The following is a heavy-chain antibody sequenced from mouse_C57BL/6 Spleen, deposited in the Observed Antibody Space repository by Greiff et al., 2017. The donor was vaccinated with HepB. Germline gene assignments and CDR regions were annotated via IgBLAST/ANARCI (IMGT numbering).Heavy chain of an antibody. CDR3: ARDDYGLGYFDV. J-gene: IGHJ1*03. D-gene: IGHD1-1*02. V-gene: IGHV7-1*01. CDR1: GFTFSDFY. CDR2: SRNKANDYTT. Sequence: EVKLMESGGGLVQSGRSLRLSCATSGFTFSDFYMEWVRQAPGKGLEWIAASRNKANDYTTEYSASVKGRFIVSRDTSQSILYLQMNALGAEDTAIYYCARDDYGLGYFDVWGTGTTVTVSS.